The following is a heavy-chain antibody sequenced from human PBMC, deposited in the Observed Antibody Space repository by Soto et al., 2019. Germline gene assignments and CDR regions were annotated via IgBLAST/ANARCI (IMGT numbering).Heavy chain of an antibody. Sequence: EVQLSESGGGLRQPGGSLRLSCAASGFTFTNYAMTWVRHTPGKGLEWVSGISASGGVKYYADSVRGRFTVSRDNSKNILYLQKDNLRDEDTALYYCAREVGAPSGWLDPWGQGTQVTVSS. J-gene: IGHJ5*02. V-gene: IGHV3-23*01. CDR2: ISASGGVK. D-gene: IGHD3-3*01. CDR1: GFTFTNYA. CDR3: AREVGAPSGWLDP.